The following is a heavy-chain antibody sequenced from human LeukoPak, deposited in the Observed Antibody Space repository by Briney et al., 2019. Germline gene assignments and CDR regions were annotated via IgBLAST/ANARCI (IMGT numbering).Heavy chain of an antibody. D-gene: IGHD1-1*01. J-gene: IGHJ6*03. CDR3: ARDNSVQYYYYYYMDV. V-gene: IGHV3-30*04. Sequence: GGSLRLSCAASGFTFSSYEMNWVRQAPGKGLEWVAVISYDGSNKYYADSVKGRFTISRDNSKNTLYLQMNSLRAEDTAVYYCARDNSVQYYYYYYMDVWGKGTTVTISS. CDR1: GFTFSSYE. CDR2: ISYDGSNK.